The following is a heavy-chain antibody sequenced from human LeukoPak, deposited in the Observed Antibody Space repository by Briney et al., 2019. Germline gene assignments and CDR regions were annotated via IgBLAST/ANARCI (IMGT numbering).Heavy chain of an antibody. Sequence: ASVKVSCKASGYTFTTYAMNWVRQAPGQGLEWMGWINTNTGNPTYAQGFAGRFVFSLDTSVSTAYLQISSLKAEDTAVYYCARCGVPSYLEWLSLSYYYYYYMDVWGKGTTVTVSS. D-gene: IGHD3-3*01. J-gene: IGHJ6*03. CDR3: ARCGVPSYLEWLSLSYYYYYYMDV. CDR2: INTNTGNP. V-gene: IGHV7-4-1*02. CDR1: GYTFTTYA.